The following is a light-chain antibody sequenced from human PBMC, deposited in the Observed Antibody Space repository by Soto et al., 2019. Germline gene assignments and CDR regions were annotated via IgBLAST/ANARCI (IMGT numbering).Light chain of an antibody. V-gene: IGKV1-39*01. CDR2: AAS. CDR3: QQSYSAPLFT. J-gene: IGKJ2*01. Sequence: DIQMTQSPSSLSASVGDRVTITCRASQSISRISNWYQQKPGKAPKLLIHAASSLQSGVPSRFSGSGSGTDFTLTISSLQPEDFATYYCQQSYSAPLFTFGQGTKLEIK. CDR1: QSISRI.